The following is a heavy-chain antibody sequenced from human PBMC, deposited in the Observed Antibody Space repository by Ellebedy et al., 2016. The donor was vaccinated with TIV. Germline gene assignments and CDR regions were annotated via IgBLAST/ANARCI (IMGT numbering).Heavy chain of an antibody. V-gene: IGHV4-38-2*02. Sequence: SETLSLXCSVSGYSISTGHYWGWVRQPPGKGLEWIGNVHESGSAYSSPSLKSRVTLSVDKSKNQFSLKLRSVTAADTALYYCARSFHYYDNSGYPQFDYWGQGARVSVSS. CDR1: GYSISTGHY. CDR3: ARSFHYYDNSGYPQFDY. CDR2: VHESGSA. J-gene: IGHJ4*02. D-gene: IGHD3-22*01.